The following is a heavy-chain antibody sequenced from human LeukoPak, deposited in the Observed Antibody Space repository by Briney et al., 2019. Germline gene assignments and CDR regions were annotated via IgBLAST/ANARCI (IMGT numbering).Heavy chain of an antibody. CDR2: ISSSSSYI. V-gene: IGHV3-21*01. CDR3: ARDVLLWFGELFDWFDP. D-gene: IGHD3-10*01. CDR1: GFTFSSYS. Sequence: GGSLRLSCAASGFTFSSYSMNWARQAPGKGLEWVSSISSSSSYIYYADSVKGRFTISRDNAKNSLYLQMNSLRAEDTAVYYCARDVLLWFGELFDWFDPWGQGTLVTVSS. J-gene: IGHJ5*02.